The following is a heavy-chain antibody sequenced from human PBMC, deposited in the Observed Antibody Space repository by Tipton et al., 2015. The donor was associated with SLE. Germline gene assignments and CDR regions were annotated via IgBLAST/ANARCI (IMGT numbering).Heavy chain of an antibody. D-gene: IGHD3-3*01. CDR3: ARGGRFLEWLRHAFDI. Sequence: RSLRLSCAASGFTFSSYAMHWVRQAPGKGLEWVAVISYDGSNKYSADSVKGRFTISRDNSKNTLYLQMNSLRAEDTAVYYCARGGRFLEWLRHAFDIWGQGTMVTVSS. CDR2: ISYDGSNK. V-gene: IGHV3-30*04. CDR1: GFTFSSYA. J-gene: IGHJ3*02.